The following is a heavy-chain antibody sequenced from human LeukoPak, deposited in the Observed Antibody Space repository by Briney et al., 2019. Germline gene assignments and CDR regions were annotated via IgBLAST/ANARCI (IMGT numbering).Heavy chain of an antibody. Sequence: SETLSLTCTVSGGSFSSYYWTWIRQPPGKGLEWIGYIDHSGSTNYNPSLKSRVSISSDTSKNQFSLELSSVTAADTAVYYCARLKENSSGPHAFDIWGQGTMVTVSS. V-gene: IGHV4-59*01. CDR2: IDHSGST. CDR1: GGSFSSYY. CDR3: ARLKENSSGPHAFDI. D-gene: IGHD3-22*01. J-gene: IGHJ3*02.